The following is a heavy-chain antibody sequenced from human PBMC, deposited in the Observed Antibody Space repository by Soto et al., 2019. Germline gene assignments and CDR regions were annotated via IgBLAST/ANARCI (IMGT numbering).Heavy chain of an antibody. D-gene: IGHD3-10*01. V-gene: IGHV4-34*10. CDR2: INHTGGT. Sequence: SETLSLTCAVYGGSVNGYYWNWIRQPPGKGLEWIGEINHTGGTHYNPSLKSRVTMSVDTSKNQFSLRLSSVTAADTAIYFCARLVYDTRLNYMYFDFWGQGALVTVSS. CDR3: ARLVYDTRLNYMYFDF. CDR1: GGSVNGYY. J-gene: IGHJ4*02.